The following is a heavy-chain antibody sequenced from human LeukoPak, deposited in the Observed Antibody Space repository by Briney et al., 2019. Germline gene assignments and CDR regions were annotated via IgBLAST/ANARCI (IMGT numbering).Heavy chain of an antibody. D-gene: IGHD3-22*01. V-gene: IGHV4-31*03. CDR1: GGSISSGGYY. Sequence: SETLSLTCTVSGGSISSGGYYWSWIRQHPGKGLEWIGYIYYSGSTYYNPSLKSRVTISVDTSKNQFSLKLSSVTAADTAVYYCAREGYYDSSGYTLFDYWGQGTLVTVSS. CDR2: IYYSGST. J-gene: IGHJ4*02. CDR3: AREGYYDSSGYTLFDY.